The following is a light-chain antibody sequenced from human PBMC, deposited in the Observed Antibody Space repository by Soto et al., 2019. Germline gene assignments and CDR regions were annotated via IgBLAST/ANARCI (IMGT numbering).Light chain of an antibody. Sequence: EIVLTQSPCTLSLSPGERATLSCRASQSVSSSYLAWYQQKPGKAPRLLIYGASSRDTGIPDRFSGSGSGTDFTLPISRMEPEYFAVYYCQQYGSSLWTFGQGNKVEIQ. J-gene: IGKJ1*01. CDR2: GAS. CDR3: QQYGSSLWT. V-gene: IGKV3-20*01. CDR1: QSVSSSY.